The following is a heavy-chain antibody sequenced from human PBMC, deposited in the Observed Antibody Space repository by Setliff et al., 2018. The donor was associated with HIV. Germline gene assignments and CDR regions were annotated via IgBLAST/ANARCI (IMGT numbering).Heavy chain of an antibody. V-gene: IGHV4-59*11. D-gene: IGHD3-10*01. CDR3: ARIRGSTHYHYSYMDV. CDR2: MYNSGST. J-gene: IGHJ6*03. Sequence: SETLSLTCTVSGGSITSHYWSWIRQPPGKGLEWIGYMYNSGSTNYNPSRTSRVTISVDTSKNQFSLNLSSVTAADTAIYYCARIRGSTHYHYSYMDVWGKGTTVTVSS. CDR1: GGSITSHY.